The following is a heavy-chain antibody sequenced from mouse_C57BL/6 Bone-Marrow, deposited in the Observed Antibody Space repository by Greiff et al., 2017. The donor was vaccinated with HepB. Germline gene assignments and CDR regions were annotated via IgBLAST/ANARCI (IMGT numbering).Heavy chain of an antibody. D-gene: IGHD2-3*01. CDR3: VPLVGDGYYQGFAY. V-gene: IGHV10-1*01. J-gene: IGHJ3*01. Sequence: EVQGVESGGGLVQPKGSLKLSCAASGFSFNTYAMNWVRQAPGKGLEWVARIRSKSNNYATYYADSVKDRFTISRDDSESMLYLQMNNLKTEDTAMYYCVPLVGDGYYQGFAYWGQGTLVTVSA. CDR2: IRSKSNNYAT. CDR1: GFSFNTYA.